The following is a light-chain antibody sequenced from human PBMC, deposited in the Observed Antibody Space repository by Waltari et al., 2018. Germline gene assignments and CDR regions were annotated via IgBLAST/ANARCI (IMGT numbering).Light chain of an antibody. CDR1: ILGNKY. CDR3: HALGTGAWV. Sequence: SYELTQPPSVSVSPGQTASITCSGDILGNKYASWYQQKPGQSPLLVIYQDTKRPSEIPERFSGSKSANAATRTLTGTQAMDEADYYCHALGTGAWVFGGGTKLTVL. CDR2: QDT. V-gene: IGLV3-1*01. J-gene: IGLJ3*02.